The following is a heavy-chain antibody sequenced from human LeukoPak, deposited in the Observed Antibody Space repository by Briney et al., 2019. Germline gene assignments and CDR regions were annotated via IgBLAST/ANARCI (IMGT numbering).Heavy chain of an antibody. J-gene: IGHJ3*02. CDR3: ARDTPGLRVDAFDI. CDR2: IFSGGTI. V-gene: IGHV3-53*01. CDR1: GFTFSSYW. Sequence: PGGSLRLSCAASGFTFSSYWMSWVRQAPGKGLEWVSIIFSGGTIHYADSVKGRFTISRDNSKNTVYLHMSSLRAEDTAVYYCARDTPGLRVDAFDIWGQGTMVTVSS.